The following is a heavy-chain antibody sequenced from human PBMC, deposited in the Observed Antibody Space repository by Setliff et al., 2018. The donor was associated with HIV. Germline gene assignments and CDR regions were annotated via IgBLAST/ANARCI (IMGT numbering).Heavy chain of an antibody. CDR3: ARALRGFHGSGTQFYYYLDV. J-gene: IGHJ6*03. Sequence: ASVKVSCKASGYTLTSYYMHWVRQAPGQGLEWMGWMDPNNGHTTYAQNFQGRVTITRDTSVGTAYMELSSLRSEDTAVYYCARALRGFHGSGTQFYYYLDVWGKGTTVTVSS. V-gene: IGHV1-8*03. CDR2: MDPNNGHT. D-gene: IGHD3-10*01. CDR1: GYTLTSYY.